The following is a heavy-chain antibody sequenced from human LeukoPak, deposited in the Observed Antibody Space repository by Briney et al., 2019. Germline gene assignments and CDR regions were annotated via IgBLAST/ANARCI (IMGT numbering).Heavy chain of an antibody. CDR1: GFTFSNYA. CDR2: ISSSSSYI. Sequence: PGGSLRLSCAASGFTFSNYAMNWVRQAPGKGLEWVSSISSSSSYIYYADSVKGRFTISRDNAKNSLYLQMNSLRAEDTAVYYCATQPTTHDWRQSPNYSDYWGQGTLVTVSS. CDR3: ATQPTTHDWRQSPNYSDY. D-gene: IGHD3-9*01. J-gene: IGHJ4*02. V-gene: IGHV3-21*01.